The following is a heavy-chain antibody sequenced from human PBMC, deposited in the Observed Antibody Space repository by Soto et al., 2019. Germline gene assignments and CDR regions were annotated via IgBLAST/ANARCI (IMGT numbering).Heavy chain of an antibody. CDR3: ARLSAVASFYFDY. D-gene: IGHD6-19*01. V-gene: IGHV4-59*08. J-gene: IGHJ4*02. CDR1: GGSISSYY. Sequence: SETLSLTCTVSGGSISSYYWSWIRQPPGKGLEWIGYIYYSGSTNYNPSLKSRVTISVDTSKNQFSLKLSSVTAADTAVYYCARLSAVASFYFDYWGQGTLVTVSS. CDR2: IYYSGST.